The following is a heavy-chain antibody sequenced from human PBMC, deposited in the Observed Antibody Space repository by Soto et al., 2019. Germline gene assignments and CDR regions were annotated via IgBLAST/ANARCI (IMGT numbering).Heavy chain of an antibody. CDR1: GFTLSSYW. Sequence: GGSLRLSCAAPGFTLSSYWMHWVRQAPGKGLVWVSVIYSGGSTYYADSVKGRFTISRDNSKNTLYLQMNSLRAEDTAVYYCARAPRLQPNPLPIDYWGQGTLVTVSS. CDR3: ARAPRLQPNPLPIDY. CDR2: IYSGGST. J-gene: IGHJ4*02. V-gene: IGHV3-53*01. D-gene: IGHD4-4*01.